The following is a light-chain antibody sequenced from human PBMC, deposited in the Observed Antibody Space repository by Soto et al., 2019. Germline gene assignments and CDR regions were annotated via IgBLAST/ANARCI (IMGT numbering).Light chain of an antibody. J-gene: IGLJ1*01. CDR3: QSYAGSNNYV. Sequence: SVLTQPPSASGSPGQSVTISCTGTSSYVGGYNHVSWYQQYPGKAPKLMISEVNKRPSGVPDRFSGSKSGNTASLTVSGLQAKDEADYYCQSYAGSNNYVFGTGTKVTVL. V-gene: IGLV2-8*01. CDR1: SSYVGGYNH. CDR2: EVN.